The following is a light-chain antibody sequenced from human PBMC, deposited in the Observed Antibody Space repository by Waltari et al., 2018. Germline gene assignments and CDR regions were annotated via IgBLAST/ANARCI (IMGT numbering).Light chain of an antibody. CDR1: NSDVGGYKY. J-gene: IGLJ3*02. CDR3: CSYAGFSWV. Sequence: QSALTQPRSVSGSPGQSVTISCTGTNSDVGGYKYVSWYQLHPGKAPKLMVYGVTKRPYRVSGRFSGSKSGNTASLTISGLQTDDEADYYCCSYAGFSWVFGGGTELTVL. CDR2: GVT. V-gene: IGLV2-11*01.